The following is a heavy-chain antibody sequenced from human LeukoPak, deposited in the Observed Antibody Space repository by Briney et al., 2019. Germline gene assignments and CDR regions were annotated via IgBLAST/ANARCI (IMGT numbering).Heavy chain of an antibody. Sequence: ASVKVSCKAAGYTFSSHGISWVRQAPGQGLEWMGWISGYYPNTNYAQKFQGRITITTDTSTNTVYMELGSLRSEDTAVYYCATTYYYDRWGRAFDIWGQGTMVTVSS. CDR2: ISGYYPNT. CDR1: GYTFSSHG. D-gene: IGHD3-22*01. CDR3: ATTYYYDRWGRAFDI. V-gene: IGHV1-18*01. J-gene: IGHJ3*02.